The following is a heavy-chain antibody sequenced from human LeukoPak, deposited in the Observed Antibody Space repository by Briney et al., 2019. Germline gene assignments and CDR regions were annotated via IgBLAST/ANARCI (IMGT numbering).Heavy chain of an antibody. CDR2: INSDGSST. J-gene: IGHJ4*02. Sequence: GGSLRLSCAASGFTFSGHWMHWVRLAPGHGLMWLSRINSDGSSTTYADSVKGRFTISRNNAKNTLYLQMNSLRAEDTAVYYCARRTVASGLDYWGQGTLVIVSS. CDR1: GFTFSGHW. D-gene: IGHD3-10*01. CDR3: ARRTVASGLDY. V-gene: IGHV3-74*01.